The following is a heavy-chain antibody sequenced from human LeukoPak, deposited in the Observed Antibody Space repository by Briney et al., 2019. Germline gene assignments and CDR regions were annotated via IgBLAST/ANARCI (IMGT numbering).Heavy chain of an antibody. D-gene: IGHD5-18*01. Sequence: ASVKVSCKASGYDFINYGISWVRQAPGQGLEWMGWRSIYNGNTDYKLQGRVTMATDTSTNTAYMEVRSLRSDDTAVYYCATGSEAPGYSYLGGYFDYWGQGTLVTVSS. CDR2: RSIYNGNT. V-gene: IGHV1-18*01. CDR3: ATGSEAPGYSYLGGYFDY. J-gene: IGHJ4*02. CDR1: GYDFINYG.